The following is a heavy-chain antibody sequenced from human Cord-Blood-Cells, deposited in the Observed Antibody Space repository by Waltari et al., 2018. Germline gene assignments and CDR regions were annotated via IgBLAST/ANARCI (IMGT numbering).Heavy chain of an antibody. Sequence: EVQLVESGGGLIQPGGSLRLSCAASGFTVSSNYMSWVRQALGQGLEWVSVIYSGGSTYYADSVKGRFTISRDNSKNTLYLQMNSLRAEDTAVYYCARGEGKVYYYDSSGYYFDYWGQGTLVTVSS. CDR2: IYSGGST. CDR1: GFTVSSNY. V-gene: IGHV3-53*01. CDR3: ARGEGKVYYYDSSGYYFDY. J-gene: IGHJ4*02. D-gene: IGHD3-22*01.